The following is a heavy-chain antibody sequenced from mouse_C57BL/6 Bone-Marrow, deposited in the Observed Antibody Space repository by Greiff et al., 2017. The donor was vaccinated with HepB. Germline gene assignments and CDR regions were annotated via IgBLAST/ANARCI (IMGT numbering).Heavy chain of an antibody. CDR1: GYTFTSYW. V-gene: IGHV1-53*01. D-gene: IGHD2-2*01. CDR2: INPSNGGT. J-gene: IGHJ2*01. CDR3: ARRRVTTPYYFDY. Sequence: VQLQESGTELVKPGASVKLSCKASGYTFTSYWMHWVKQRPGQGLEWIGNINPSNGGTNYNEKFKSKATLTVDKSSSTAYMQLSSLTSEDSAVYYCARRRVTTPYYFDYWGQGTTLTVSS.